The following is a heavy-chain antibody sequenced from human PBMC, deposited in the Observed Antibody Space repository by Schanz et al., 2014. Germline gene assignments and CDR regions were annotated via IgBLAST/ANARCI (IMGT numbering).Heavy chain of an antibody. CDR2: INPNSGET. V-gene: IGHV1-2*02. D-gene: IGHD5-12*01. Sequence: QVQVVQSGPAVKKPGASMKVSCLASGYSFTEYFLHWVRQAPGQGLEWMGWINPNSGETNYEQKFKGRVTLTSDPSISTAFMELSGLTSDDTATYFCARARYTGYDCSGYWGQGTLLIVSS. J-gene: IGHJ4*02. CDR3: ARARYTGYDCSGY. CDR1: GYSFTEYF.